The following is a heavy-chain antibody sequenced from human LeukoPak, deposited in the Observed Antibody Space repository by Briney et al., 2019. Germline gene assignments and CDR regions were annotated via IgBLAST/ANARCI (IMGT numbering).Heavy chain of an antibody. CDR3: ARGYCTNGVCYLDAFDI. CDR1: GGSISSGDYY. Sequence: SQTLSLTCTVSGGSISSGDYYWSWIRQHPGKGLEWIGYIYYSGSTYYSPSLKSRVTISVDTSKNQFSLKLSSVTAADTAVYYCARGYCTNGVCYLDAFDIWGQGTMVTVSS. J-gene: IGHJ3*02. CDR2: IYYSGST. D-gene: IGHD2-8*01. V-gene: IGHV4-31*03.